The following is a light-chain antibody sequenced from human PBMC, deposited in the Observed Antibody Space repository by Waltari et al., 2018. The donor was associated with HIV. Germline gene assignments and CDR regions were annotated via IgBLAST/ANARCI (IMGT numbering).Light chain of an antibody. CDR2: DAS. CDR3: QQFDDVAIT. V-gene: IGKV1-33*01. Sequence: DIQMTQSPPSLSASVGDRVTITCQANQDIRKSLNWFQRKPGKAPNVLIYDASTLATGVPSRFSGSGSGTDFTLTISSLQPEDAATYYCQQFDDVAITFGQGTRLDIK. J-gene: IGKJ5*01. CDR1: QDIRKS.